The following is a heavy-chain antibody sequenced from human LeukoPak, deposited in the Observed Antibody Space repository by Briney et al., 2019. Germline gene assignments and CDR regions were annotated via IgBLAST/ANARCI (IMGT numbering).Heavy chain of an antibody. V-gene: IGHV4-34*01. D-gene: IGHD3-16*01. CDR2: INHSGST. CDR3: ALGYYFDY. J-gene: IGHJ4*02. CDR1: GGSFSGYY. Sequence: PSETLSLTCAVYGGSFSGYYWSWIRQPPGKGLEWIGEINHSGSTNYNPSLKSRVTISVDTSKNQFSLKLSSVTAAGTAVYYCALGYYFDYWGQGTLVTVSS.